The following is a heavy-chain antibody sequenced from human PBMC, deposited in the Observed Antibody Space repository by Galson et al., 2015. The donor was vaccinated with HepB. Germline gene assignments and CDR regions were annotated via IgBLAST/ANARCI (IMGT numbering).Heavy chain of an antibody. CDR1: GYTFTSYA. Sequence: SVKVSCKASGYTFTSYAMNWVRQAPGQGLEWMGWINTNTGNPTYAQGFTGRFVFSLDTSVSTAYLQISSLKAEDTAVYYCASGRNPLAYCGGDCPYGMDVWGQGTTVTVSS. J-gene: IGHJ6*02. V-gene: IGHV7-4-1*02. CDR3: ASGRNPLAYCGGDCPYGMDV. CDR2: INTNTGNP. D-gene: IGHD2-21*02.